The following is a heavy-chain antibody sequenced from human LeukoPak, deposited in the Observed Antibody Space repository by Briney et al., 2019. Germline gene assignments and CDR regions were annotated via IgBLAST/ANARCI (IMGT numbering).Heavy chain of an antibody. CDR1: GFTFSNYA. J-gene: IGHJ4*02. CDR2: ISDSGDSA. D-gene: IGHD5-18*01. V-gene: IGHV3-23*01. CDR3: LERGYSDY. Sequence: PGGSLRLSCAASGFTFSNYAMSWVRQAPGKGLEWVSSISDSGDSAYYADSVKGRFTLSRDNSKNTLYLQMDSLRAEDTAVYYCLERGYSDYWGQGTLVTVSP.